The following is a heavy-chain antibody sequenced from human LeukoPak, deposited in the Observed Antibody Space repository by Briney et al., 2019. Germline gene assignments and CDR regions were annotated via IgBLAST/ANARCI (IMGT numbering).Heavy chain of an antibody. CDR3: ARSGGSSGAV. V-gene: IGHV4-61*01. Sequence: KTSETLSLTCTVSGGSVSSGSYYWSWTRQPPGKGLEWIGYVYYSGSTNYNPSLKSRVTISVDTSKNQFSLKLSSVTAADTAVYYCARSGGSSGAVWGQGTTVTVSS. CDR1: GGSVSSGSYY. D-gene: IGHD1-14*01. CDR2: VYYSGST. J-gene: IGHJ6*02.